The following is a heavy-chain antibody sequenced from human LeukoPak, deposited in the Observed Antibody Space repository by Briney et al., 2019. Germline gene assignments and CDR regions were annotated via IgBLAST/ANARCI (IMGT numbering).Heavy chain of an antibody. CDR3: ARDPSYNWNDGEMDV. Sequence: GGSLRLSCAVSGFTFSSYGMHWVRQAPGKGLEWVAFIRYDGSNKYYADSVKGRFTISRDNSKNTLYLQMNSLRAEDTAVYYCARDPSYNWNDGEMDVWGKGTTVTVSS. V-gene: IGHV3-30*02. D-gene: IGHD1-1*01. CDR2: IRYDGSNK. CDR1: GFTFSSYG. J-gene: IGHJ6*04.